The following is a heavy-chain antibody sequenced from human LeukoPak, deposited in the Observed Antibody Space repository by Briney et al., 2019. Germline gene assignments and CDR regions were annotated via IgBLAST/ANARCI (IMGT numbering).Heavy chain of an antibody. CDR2: INPVDSNT. D-gene: IGHD1-1*01. CDR1: GYSFTTYW. J-gene: IGHJ5*01. CDR3: ARKNRTPHRNRWFDS. Sequence: GESLQTSCQGSGYSFTTYWISWVRQMPVNLLKCMGVINPVDSNTKYSQSVHGQGTISADKSIGTAYLQWTSLKASDTAIYYCARKNRTPHRNRWFDSWGQGTLVTGSS. V-gene: IGHV5-51*06.